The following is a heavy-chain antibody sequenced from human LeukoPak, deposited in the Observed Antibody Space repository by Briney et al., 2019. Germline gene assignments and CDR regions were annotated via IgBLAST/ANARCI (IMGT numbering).Heavy chain of an antibody. J-gene: IGHJ4*02. D-gene: IGHD3-22*01. CDR3: MSEHYDSSGYSYVRIIGD. CDR2: IYYSGST. Sequence: SVTLSLTCTVSGGSISRYYWSWIRQPPGKGLEGIGYIYYSGSTNYNPSLKSRVTISVDTSKNQFSLKLSSVTAWETHVQYCMSEHYDSSGYSYVRIIGDRDQGTLFTVSS. V-gene: IGHV4-59*01. CDR1: GGSISRYY.